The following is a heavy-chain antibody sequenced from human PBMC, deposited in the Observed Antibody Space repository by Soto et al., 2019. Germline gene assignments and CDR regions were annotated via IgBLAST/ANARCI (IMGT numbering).Heavy chain of an antibody. V-gene: IGHV1-24*01. CDR3: ARGYGSGSYYSPYYYYGMDV. J-gene: IGHJ6*02. CDR1: GYTLTELS. D-gene: IGHD3-10*01. Sequence: QVQLVQSGAEVKKPGASVKVSCKVSGYTLTELSMHWVRQAPGKGLEWMGGFDPEDGETIYAQKFQGRVTMTEDTSTDTAYMELSSLRSEDTAVYYCARGYGSGSYYSPYYYYGMDVWGQGTTVTVSS. CDR2: FDPEDGET.